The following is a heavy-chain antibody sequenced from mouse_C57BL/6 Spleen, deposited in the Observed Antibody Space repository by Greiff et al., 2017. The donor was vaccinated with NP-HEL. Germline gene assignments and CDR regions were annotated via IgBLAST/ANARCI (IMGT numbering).Heavy chain of an antibody. CDR3: ARDGGMIMYYFDY. D-gene: IGHD2-4*01. CDR1: GFTFSSYA. V-gene: IGHV5-4*01. J-gene: IGHJ2*01. CDR2: ISDGGSYT. Sequence: EVMLVESGGGLVKPGGSLKLSCAASGFTFSSYAMSWVRQTPEKRLEWVATISDGGSYTYYPDNVKGRFTISRDNAKNNLYLQMSHLKSEDTAMYYCARDGGMIMYYFDYWGQGTTLTVSS.